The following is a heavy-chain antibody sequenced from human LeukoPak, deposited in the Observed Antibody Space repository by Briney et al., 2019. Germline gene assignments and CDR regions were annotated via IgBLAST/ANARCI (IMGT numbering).Heavy chain of an antibody. Sequence: ASVKVSCKTSGYMFRNYGITWVRQAPGQGLEWMGWISAYNGNTNYAQKLQGRVTMTTDTSTSTAYMELRSLRSDDTAVYYCARCITIFGADNYYYYYMDVWGKGTTVTVSS. V-gene: IGHV1-18*01. J-gene: IGHJ6*03. CDR2: ISAYNGNT. D-gene: IGHD3-3*01. CDR3: ARCITIFGADNYYYYYMDV. CDR1: GYMFRNYG.